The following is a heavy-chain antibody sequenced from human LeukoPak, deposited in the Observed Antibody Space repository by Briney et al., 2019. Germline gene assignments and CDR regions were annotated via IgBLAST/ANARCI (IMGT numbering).Heavy chain of an antibody. Sequence: PGGSLRLSCAASGFTVSSNYLSWVRPAPGKGLEWVSVIYSGGSTYYADSVKGRFTISRDNSKNTLYLQMNSLRAEDTAVYYCAGNYYDSSGYYYWGQGTLVTVSS. CDR3: AGNYYDSSGYYY. D-gene: IGHD3-22*01. J-gene: IGHJ4*02. V-gene: IGHV3-66*01. CDR2: IYSGGST. CDR1: GFTVSSNY.